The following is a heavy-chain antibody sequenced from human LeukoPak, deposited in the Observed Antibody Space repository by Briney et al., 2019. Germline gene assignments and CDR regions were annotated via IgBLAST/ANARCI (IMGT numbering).Heavy chain of an antibody. CDR1: GYTFTSYG. V-gene: IGHV1-18*01. D-gene: IGHD2-2*01. CDR3: ARDLGYCSSTSCYEFGAY. J-gene: IGHJ4*02. Sequence: ASVKVSCKASGYTFTSYGISWVRQAPGQGLEWMGWFSAYNGNTNYAQKLQGRVTMTTDTSTSTAYMELRSLRSDDTAVYYCARDLGYCSSTSCYEFGAYWGQGTLVTVSS. CDR2: FSAYNGNT.